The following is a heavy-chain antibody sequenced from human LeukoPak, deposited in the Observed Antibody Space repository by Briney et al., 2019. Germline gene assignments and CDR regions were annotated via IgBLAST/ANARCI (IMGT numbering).Heavy chain of an antibody. Sequence: PGGSLRLSCAASGFTFSHYGMHWVRQAPGKGLEWVAVISYDGSNKYYADSVKGRFTISRDNSKNTLYLQMNSLRAEDTAVYYCARDSHDYFWSGYYIPAYFDYWGQGTLVTVSS. V-gene: IGHV3-30*03. CDR3: ARDSHDYFWSGYYIPAYFDY. CDR1: GFTFSHYG. J-gene: IGHJ4*02. CDR2: ISYDGSNK. D-gene: IGHD3-3*01.